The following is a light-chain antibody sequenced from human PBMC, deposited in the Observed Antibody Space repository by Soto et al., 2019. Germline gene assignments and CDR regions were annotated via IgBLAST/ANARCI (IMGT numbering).Light chain of an antibody. CDR3: QKYGT. Sequence: EFVLTQSPATLSLSPGERATLSCRASQSVSSYLAWYQQKPGQAPRLLIYDASNRATGIPARFSGTGSGTDFTLTINNLEPEDFAVYYCQKYGTFGQGTKVDIK. CDR2: DAS. J-gene: IGKJ1*01. V-gene: IGKV3-11*01. CDR1: QSVSSY.